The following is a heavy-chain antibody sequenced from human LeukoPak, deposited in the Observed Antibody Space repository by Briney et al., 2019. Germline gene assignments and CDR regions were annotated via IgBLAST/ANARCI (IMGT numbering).Heavy chain of an antibody. D-gene: IGHD6-13*01. Sequence: SETLSLTCAVYGGSFSGYYWSWIRQPPGKGLEWIGEINHSGSTNYNPSLKSRVTISVDTSKNQFSLKLSSVTAADTAVYYCASIPGIAAAGTGYGMDVWGQGTTVTVSS. J-gene: IGHJ6*02. CDR3: ASIPGIAAAGTGYGMDV. CDR2: INHSGST. V-gene: IGHV4-34*01. CDR1: GGSFSGYY.